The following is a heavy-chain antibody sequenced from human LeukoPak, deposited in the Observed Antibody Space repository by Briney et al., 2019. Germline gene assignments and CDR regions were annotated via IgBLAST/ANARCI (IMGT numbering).Heavy chain of an antibody. J-gene: IGHJ6*02. CDR2: IYPGDSDT. V-gene: IGHV5-51*01. Sequence: GESLQFSCEGSGYYFTNYWIAWVRQIPAKGLELMEIIYPGDSDTRYSPSFQVQVTFSVDKSISIAYLQWNSPKASDTAIYYCARIYGAAMDVWGQGTTVTVSS. CDR3: ARIYGAAMDV. D-gene: IGHD4/OR15-4a*01. CDR1: GYYFTNYW.